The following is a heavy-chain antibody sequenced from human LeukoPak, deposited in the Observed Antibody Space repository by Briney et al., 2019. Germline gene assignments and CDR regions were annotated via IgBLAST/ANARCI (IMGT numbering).Heavy chain of an antibody. Sequence: GGSLRLSCAASGFTFSSYSTNWVRQAPGKGLEWVSSISSSSSYIYYADSVKGRFTISRDNAKNSLYLQMNSLGAEDTAVYYCARGGSSIAASSYFDYWGQGTLVTVSS. J-gene: IGHJ4*02. D-gene: IGHD6-6*01. V-gene: IGHV3-21*01. CDR3: ARGGSSIAASSYFDY. CDR1: GFTFSSYS. CDR2: ISSSSSYI.